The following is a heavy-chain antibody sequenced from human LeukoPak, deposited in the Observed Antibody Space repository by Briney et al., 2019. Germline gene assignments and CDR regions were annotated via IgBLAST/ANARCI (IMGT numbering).Heavy chain of an antibody. D-gene: IGHD3-3*01. V-gene: IGHV4-59*08. Sequence: SETLSLTCTVSGGSLSYYYWSWIRQPPVKGLEWIGYIYYSGSTNYTPSLKSRVTISVDTSKNQFSLNLNSVTAADTAVYYCARYYDFYGMDVWGQGTTVTVSS. CDR2: IYYSGST. CDR1: GGSLSYYY. CDR3: ARYYDFYGMDV. J-gene: IGHJ6*02.